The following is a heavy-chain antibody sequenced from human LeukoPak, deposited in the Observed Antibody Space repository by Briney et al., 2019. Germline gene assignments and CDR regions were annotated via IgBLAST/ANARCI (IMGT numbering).Heavy chain of an antibody. CDR1: GYTFMNYG. Sequence: ASVKVSCKASGYTFMNYGISWVRQAPGQGLEWVGWISIYNGNTNYAQKVQGRVTMTTDTFTNTVYMELRNLRSDDTAVYYCARGEHGTTWYVDYWGQGTQVTVSS. CDR2: ISIYNGNT. CDR3: ARGEHGTTWYVDY. J-gene: IGHJ4*02. D-gene: IGHD6-13*01. V-gene: IGHV1-18*01.